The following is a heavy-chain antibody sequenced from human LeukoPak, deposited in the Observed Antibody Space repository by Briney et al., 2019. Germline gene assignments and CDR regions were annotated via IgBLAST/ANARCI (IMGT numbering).Heavy chain of an antibody. CDR2: IYYSGST. CDR3: ARVEGVATGFRFYYYYGMDV. CDR1: GGSISSGGYY. J-gene: IGHJ6*02. V-gene: IGHV4-61*08. Sequence: PSETLSLTCTVSGGSISSGGYYWSWIRQPPGKGLEWIGYIYYSGSTNYNPSLKSRVTISVDTSKNQFSLKLSSVTAADTAVYYCARVEGVATGFRFYYYYGMDVWGQGTTVTVSS. D-gene: IGHD5-12*01.